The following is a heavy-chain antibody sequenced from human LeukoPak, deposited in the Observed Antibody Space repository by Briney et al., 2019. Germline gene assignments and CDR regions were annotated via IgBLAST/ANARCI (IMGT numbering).Heavy chain of an antibody. D-gene: IGHD6-19*01. CDR3: ARRDSSGVVPRWDY. Sequence: SETLSLTCTVSGGSITSSSYYWGWIRHPPGKGLEWIGSIYYSGSTYYNPSLKSRVTISVDTSKNQFSLKLSSVTAADTAVYYCARRDSSGVVPRWDYWGQGTLVTVSS. CDR2: IYYSGST. V-gene: IGHV4-39*01. J-gene: IGHJ4*02. CDR1: GGSITSSSYY.